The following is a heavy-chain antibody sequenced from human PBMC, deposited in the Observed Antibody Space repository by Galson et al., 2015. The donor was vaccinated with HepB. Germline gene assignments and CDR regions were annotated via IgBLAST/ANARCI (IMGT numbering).Heavy chain of an antibody. V-gene: IGHV3-73*01. CDR1: GFTFSVST. J-gene: IGHJ4*02. D-gene: IGHD5-18*01. CDR3: ARTDYTYGPTIDY. CDR2: IRSKANNYAT. Sequence: SLRLSCAASGFTFSVSTMHWVRQASGKGLEWVGHIRSKANNYATAYAASLKGRFTISRDDSNKTAYLQMNSLKTEDTAVYFCARTDYTYGPTIDYWGQGSLVTVSS.